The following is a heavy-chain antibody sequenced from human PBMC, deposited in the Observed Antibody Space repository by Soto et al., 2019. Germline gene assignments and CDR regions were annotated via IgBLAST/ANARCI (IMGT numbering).Heavy chain of an antibody. D-gene: IGHD5-12*01. V-gene: IGHV3-7*01. J-gene: IGHJ6*03. CDR1: RFTFSSYW. Sequence: GGSLRLSCAASRFTFSSYWMSWVRQAPGKGLEWVANIKQDGSEKYYVDSVKGRFTISRDNAKNSLYLQMNSLRAEDTAVYYCARDGLVATTYYYYYYMDVWGKGTTVTV. CDR2: IKQDGSEK. CDR3: ARDGLVATTYYYYYYMDV.